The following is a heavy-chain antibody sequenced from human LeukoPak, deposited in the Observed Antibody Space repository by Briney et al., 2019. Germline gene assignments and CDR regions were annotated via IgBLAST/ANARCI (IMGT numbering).Heavy chain of an antibody. Sequence: SSVTVSCQASGYTFTSYDINWVRQATGQGLEWMGWMNPNSGSTGYAQKFQGRFTMTRNTSISTAYMELSSLRSEDTAVYYCARVRLDHDAFDIWCQGTMVTVSS. V-gene: IGHV1-8*01. CDR1: GYTFTSYD. CDR3: ARVRLDHDAFDI. CDR2: MNPNSGST. J-gene: IGHJ3*02. D-gene: IGHD3/OR15-3a*01.